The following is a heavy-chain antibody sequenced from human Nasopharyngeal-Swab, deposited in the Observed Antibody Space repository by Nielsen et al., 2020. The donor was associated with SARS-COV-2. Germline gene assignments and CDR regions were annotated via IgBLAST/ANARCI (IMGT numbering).Heavy chain of an antibody. J-gene: IGHJ4*02. CDR2: IYYSGTT. CDR3: VRRRSYCGGDCYSGSYFDS. Sequence: SETLSLTCTVSGGSISSSSYYWGWIRQPPGKGLEWIGSIYYSGTTYYNPSLRGRVTISVDTSKNQFSLKLSSVTAADTAAYYCVRRRSYCGGDCYSGSYFDSWGQGTLVTVSS. D-gene: IGHD2-21*02. V-gene: IGHV4-39*01. CDR1: GGSISSSSYY.